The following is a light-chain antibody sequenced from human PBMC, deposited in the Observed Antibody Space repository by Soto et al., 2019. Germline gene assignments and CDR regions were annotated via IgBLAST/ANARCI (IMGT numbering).Light chain of an antibody. CDR1: SSDVGGYNY. J-gene: IGLJ1*01. V-gene: IGLV2-14*01. Sequence: QSVLTQPASASGSPGQSITISCTGTSSDVGGYNYVSWYQQHPAKVPKLMIYHVSNRPSGVSDRFSGSKSGNTASLTISGLQAEDEGDYYSYSYTTSSTYVFGTGTMVTVL. CDR2: HVS. CDR3: YSYTTSSTYV.